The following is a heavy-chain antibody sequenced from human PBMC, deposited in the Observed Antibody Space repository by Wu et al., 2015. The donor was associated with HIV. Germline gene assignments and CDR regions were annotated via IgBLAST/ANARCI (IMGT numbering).Heavy chain of an antibody. CDR3: ARDYAASWYFRMSFRYR. Sequence: QVQLVQSGAEVKKPGASVKVSCKASGYTFTGYYMHWVRQAPGQGLEWMGWINPNSGGTNYAQKFQGRVTIDQGRVPISTAYMELSRLRSDDTAVYYCARDYAASWYFRMSFRYRGGQG. CDR1: GYTFTGYY. J-gene: IGHJ3*01. CDR2: INPNSGGT. V-gene: IGHV1-2*02. D-gene: IGHD6-13*01.